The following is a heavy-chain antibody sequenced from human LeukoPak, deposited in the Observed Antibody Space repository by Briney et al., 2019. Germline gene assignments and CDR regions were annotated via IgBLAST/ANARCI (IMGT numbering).Heavy chain of an antibody. CDR2: IKQDGSEK. Sequence: GGSLRLSCAASGFTFSSYWMSWVRQAPGKGLEWVANIKQDGSEKYYVDSVKGRFTISRDNAKNSLYLQMNSLRAEDTAVYYCARRRDSGSLQHFDYWGQGTLVTVSS. J-gene: IGHJ4*02. CDR1: GFTFSSYW. D-gene: IGHD1-26*01. V-gene: IGHV3-7*03. CDR3: ARRRDSGSLQHFDY.